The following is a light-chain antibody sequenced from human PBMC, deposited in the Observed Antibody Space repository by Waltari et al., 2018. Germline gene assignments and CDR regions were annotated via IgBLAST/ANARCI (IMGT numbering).Light chain of an antibody. CDR1: SRAMGGYVY. CDR2: DVI. Sequence: QSALTPPASVSGSPGQSITISCTGTSRAMGGYVYVAWYQQYPGKAPKLIIYDVIYRPSGVSNRFSGSKSGNTASLTISGLQAEDEANYYCCSYTSASTLGVFGGGTKLTVL. CDR3: CSYTSASTLGV. V-gene: IGLV2-14*03. J-gene: IGLJ3*02.